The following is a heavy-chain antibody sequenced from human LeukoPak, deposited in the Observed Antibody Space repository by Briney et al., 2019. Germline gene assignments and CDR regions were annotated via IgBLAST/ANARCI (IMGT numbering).Heavy chain of an antibody. Sequence: ASVKVSCKASGYTFTGYYMHWVRQAPGQGLEWMGRINPNSGGTNYAQKFQGRVAMTRDTSISTAYMELSRLRSDDTAVYYCARTVFWSGYQPFDPWGQGTLVTVSS. V-gene: IGHV1-2*06. CDR3: ARTVFWSGYQPFDP. D-gene: IGHD3-3*01. J-gene: IGHJ5*02. CDR2: INPNSGGT. CDR1: GYTFTGYY.